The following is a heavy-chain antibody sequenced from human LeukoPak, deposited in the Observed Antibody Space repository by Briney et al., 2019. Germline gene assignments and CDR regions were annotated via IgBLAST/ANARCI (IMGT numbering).Heavy chain of an antibody. D-gene: IGHD1-7*01. CDR1: NGSISSYH. CDR2: ILTSGTT. Sequence: SETLSLPCTVSNGSISSYHWSWVRQPPGKGLEWIGYILTSGTTNYNPSLKSRLTISVDTSKNQFTLKLSSVTAADTAVYYCARLRVPGNYLYYFDYWGQGTLVTVSS. J-gene: IGHJ4*02. CDR3: ARLRVPGNYLYYFDY. V-gene: IGHV4-4*09.